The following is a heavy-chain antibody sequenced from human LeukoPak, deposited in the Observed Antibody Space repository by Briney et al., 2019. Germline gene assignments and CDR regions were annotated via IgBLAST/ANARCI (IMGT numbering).Heavy chain of an antibody. D-gene: IGHD2-15*01. CDR1: GFTFSSYS. V-gene: IGHV3-48*01. CDR3: ARAGYCSGGSCFGPYYYYYGMDV. CDR2: ISSSSSAI. Sequence: PGGSLRLSCAASGFTFSSYSMNWVRQAPGKGLEWVSYISSSSSAIYYADSVKGRFTISRDNAKNSLYLQMNSLRAEDTAVYYCARAGYCSGGSCFGPYYYYYGMDVWGQGTTVTVSS. J-gene: IGHJ6*02.